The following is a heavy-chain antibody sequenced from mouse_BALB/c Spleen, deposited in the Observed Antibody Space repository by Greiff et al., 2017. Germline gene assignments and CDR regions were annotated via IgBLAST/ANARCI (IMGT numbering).Heavy chain of an antibody. V-gene: IGHV1S41*01. Sequence: DLVKPGASVKLSCKASGYTFTSYWINWIKQRPGQGLEWIGRIAPGSGSTYYNEMFKGKATLTVDTSSSTAYIQLSSLSSEDSAVYVCARLGGYGPHWYFDVWGAGTTVTVSS. J-gene: IGHJ1*01. CDR3: ARLGGYGPHWYFDV. CDR2: IAPGSGST. D-gene: IGHD2-2*01. CDR1: GYTFTSYW.